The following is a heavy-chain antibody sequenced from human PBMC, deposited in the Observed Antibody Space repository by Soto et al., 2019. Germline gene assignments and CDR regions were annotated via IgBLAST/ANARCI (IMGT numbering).Heavy chain of an antibody. CDR1: GFTFSKYG. J-gene: IGHJ2*01. CDR3: ARRNGDPYWYFDL. D-gene: IGHD4-17*01. Sequence: QVQLVESGGGVVQPGRSLRLSCAASGFTFSKYGMHWVRQAPGKGLEWVAVIWYDGSNKYYADSVKDRFTISRDNSKNTLYLQMNSLRAEDTAVYYCARRNGDPYWYFDLWGRGTLVTVSS. CDR2: IWYDGSNK. V-gene: IGHV3-33*01.